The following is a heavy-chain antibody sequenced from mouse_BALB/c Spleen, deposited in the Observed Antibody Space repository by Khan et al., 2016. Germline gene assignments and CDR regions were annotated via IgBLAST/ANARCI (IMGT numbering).Heavy chain of an antibody. V-gene: IGHV3-2*02. J-gene: IGHJ4*01. CDR3: ARTPTAYDTLDY. D-gene: IGHD1-2*01. CDR1: GYSITSDYA. Sequence: EVKLEESGPGLVKPSQSLSLTCTVTGYSITSDYAWNWIRQFPGNKLEWMGYISYSGSTRYYPSLKSRISFTRDTSKNQFFLQLNSVTTEDTATXSYARTPTAYDTLDYWGQGTSVTVSS. CDR2: ISYSGST.